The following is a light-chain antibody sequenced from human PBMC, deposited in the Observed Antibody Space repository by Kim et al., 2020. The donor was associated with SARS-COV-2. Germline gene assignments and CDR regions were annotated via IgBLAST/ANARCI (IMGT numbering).Light chain of an antibody. CDR2: AAS. CDR1: QGISTY. J-gene: IGKJ2*01. V-gene: IGKV1-16*01. CDR3: KQYLVFPRT. Sequence: DIQMTQSPSSLSASVGDRVTITCRASQGISTYLAWFQQKPGKAPKSLISAASTLQSGVPSRFSGSGSGTDFTLTISSLQAEDFATYYCKQYLVFPRTFGQETKLE.